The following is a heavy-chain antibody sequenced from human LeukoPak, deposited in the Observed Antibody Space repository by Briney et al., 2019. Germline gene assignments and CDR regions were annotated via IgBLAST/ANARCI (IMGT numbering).Heavy chain of an antibody. D-gene: IGHD2/OR15-2a*01. CDR3: AKVGEYWEFDY. CDR1: GFIFSSYS. V-gene: IGHV3-23*01. CDR2: ITSSGGNT. J-gene: IGHJ4*02. Sequence: GGSLRLSCAASGFIFSSYSMSWVRQAPGKGLEWVSVITSSGGNTYYADSVKGRFTISKDNSKNTLYLQMNSLRAEDTAVYYCAKVGEYWEFDYWGQGTLVTVSS.